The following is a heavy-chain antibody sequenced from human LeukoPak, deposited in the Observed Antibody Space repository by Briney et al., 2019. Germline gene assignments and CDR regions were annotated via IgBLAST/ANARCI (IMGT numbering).Heavy chain of an antibody. V-gene: IGHV3-9*01. Sequence: PGRSLRLSCAASGFTFDDYAMHWVRQAPGKGLEWVSGISWNSGSIGYADSVKGRFTISRDNAKNSLYLQMNSLRAEDTALYYCAKDIIAAGDYGMDVWGQGTTVTVFS. CDR2: ISWNSGSI. D-gene: IGHD6-25*01. J-gene: IGHJ6*02. CDR3: AKDIIAAGDYGMDV. CDR1: GFTFDDYA.